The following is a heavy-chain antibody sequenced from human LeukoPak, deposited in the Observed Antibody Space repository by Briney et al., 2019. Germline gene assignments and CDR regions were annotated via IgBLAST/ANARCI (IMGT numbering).Heavy chain of an antibody. CDR3: ASAPLGSTRP. J-gene: IGHJ5*02. Sequence: PGGSLRLSCAVSGFTFSNYNMDWVRRPRGKGLAGVSSISSSGSSINYADSLKGRFTISRDNAKNSLYLQMNSLRAEDTAVYYYASAPLGSTRPWGQGTLVTASS. CDR1: GFTFSNYN. CDR2: ISSSGSSI. V-gene: IGHV3-21*01. D-gene: IGHD1-26*01.